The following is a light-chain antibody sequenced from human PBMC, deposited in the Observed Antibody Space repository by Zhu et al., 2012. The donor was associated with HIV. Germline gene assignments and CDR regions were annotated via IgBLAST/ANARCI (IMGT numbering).Light chain of an antibody. V-gene: IGKV3-15*01. Sequence: EIVMTQSPVTLSVSPGERASLSCRASHSVGTNLAWYQQKPGQAPRFSGSGSGTEFILTISSLQSEDFAVYYCQQYNYWPPWTFGQGTKVEMK. CDR3: QQYNYWPPWT. J-gene: IGKJ1*01. CDR1: HSVGTN.